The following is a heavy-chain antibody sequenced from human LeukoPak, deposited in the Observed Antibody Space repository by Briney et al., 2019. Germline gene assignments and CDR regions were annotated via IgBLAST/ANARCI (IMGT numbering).Heavy chain of an antibody. CDR1: GGSISSYY. CDR2: IYYSGST. V-gene: IGHV4-59*08. D-gene: IGHD1-26*01. J-gene: IGHJ4*02. Sequence: SETLSLTCTVSGGSISSYYWSWIRQTPGQGLEWIGYIYYSGSTNYNPSLKSRVTISVDTSKNQFSLKLSSVTAADTAVYFCARHGASGSYLYYFDYWGQGTLVTVSS. CDR3: ARHGASGSYLYYFDY.